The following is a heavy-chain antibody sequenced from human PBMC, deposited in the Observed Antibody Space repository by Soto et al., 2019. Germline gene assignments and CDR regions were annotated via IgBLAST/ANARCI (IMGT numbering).Heavy chain of an antibody. CDR1: GFTFSDYW. D-gene: IGHD5-12*01. CDR3: ARDWGYSGYDENYYGMDV. J-gene: IGHJ6*04. Sequence: GGSLRLSCAVSGFTFSDYWMSWVRQAPGKGLEWVANIKQDGNEKYYVDSVKGRFTISRDNAKNSLYLQMNSLRAEDTAVYYCARDWGYSGYDENYYGMDVWGKGTTVTVLL. V-gene: IGHV3-7*01. CDR2: IKQDGNEK.